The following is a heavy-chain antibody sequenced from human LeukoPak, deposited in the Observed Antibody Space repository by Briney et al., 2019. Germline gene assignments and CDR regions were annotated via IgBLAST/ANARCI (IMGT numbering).Heavy chain of an antibody. CDR1: GYTFTSYY. CDR2: INPSGGST. J-gene: IGHJ6*03. CDR3: AREYENYYYYMDV. D-gene: IGHD3-3*01. V-gene: IGHV1-46*01. Sequence: ASVKVCCKASGYTFTSYYMHWMRQAPAQGLEWMGIINPSGGSTSYAQKFQGRVTMTRDTSTSTVYMELSSRRSEDTAVYYWAREYENYYYYMDVWGKGTTVTVSS.